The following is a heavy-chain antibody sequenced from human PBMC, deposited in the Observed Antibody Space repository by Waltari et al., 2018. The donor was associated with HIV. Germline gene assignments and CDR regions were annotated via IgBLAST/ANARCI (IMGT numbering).Heavy chain of an antibody. Sequence: QVQLVQSGSELKKTGASVKVSCKDSGYTLTNYAMNWVRQAPGQGLEGVGGINTKTGNPTYAQGFTGRFVFSLDTSVSTAYLQISSLKAEDTAVYYCARGPGRSLDYWGQGTLVTVSS. CDR2: INTKTGNP. D-gene: IGHD3-10*01. CDR1: GYTLTNYA. CDR3: ARGPGRSLDY. V-gene: IGHV7-4-1*02. J-gene: IGHJ4*02.